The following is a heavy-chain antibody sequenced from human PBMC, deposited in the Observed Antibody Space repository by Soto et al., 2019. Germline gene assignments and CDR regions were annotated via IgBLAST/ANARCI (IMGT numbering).Heavy chain of an antibody. CDR2: INPNGGDT. J-gene: IGHJ4*02. CDR1: GYTFTYYH. CDR3: ARVPYSYGSLFYLDY. D-gene: IGHD5-18*01. Sequence: ASVKVSCKASGYTFTYYHVHWVRQAPGQGLEWMGFINPNGGDTTYAQKFQGRATMTRDTSTSTVYMEMSSLRSEDTALYYCARVPYSYGSLFYLDYWGQGTLVTVSS. V-gene: IGHV1-46*01.